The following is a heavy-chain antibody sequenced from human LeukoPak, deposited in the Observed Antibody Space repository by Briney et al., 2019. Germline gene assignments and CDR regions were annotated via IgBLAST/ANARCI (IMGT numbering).Heavy chain of an antibody. Sequence: SETLSLTCTVSGGSISSSSYYWGWIRQPPGKGLEWIGSIYYSGSTYYNPSLKSRVTISVDTSKNQFSLKLSSVTAADTAVYYCARGRRMATANFDYWGQGTLVTVSS. J-gene: IGHJ4*02. D-gene: IGHD5-24*01. CDR1: GGSISSSSYY. CDR2: IYYSGST. CDR3: ARGRRMATANFDY. V-gene: IGHV4-39*07.